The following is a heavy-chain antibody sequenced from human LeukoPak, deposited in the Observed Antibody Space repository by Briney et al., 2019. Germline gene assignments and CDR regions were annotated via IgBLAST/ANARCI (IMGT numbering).Heavy chain of an antibody. J-gene: IGHJ4*02. CDR2: ISTGGSP. CDR1: GFTVSNNY. Sequence: GGSLRLSCAASGFTVSNNYMTWVRQAPGKGLEWVSLISTGGSPYYTDSVKGRFTISRDNSKNTLFLQMNSLRAEDTAVYYCAKMGEEGGAIDYWGQGTLVTVSS. CDR3: AKMGEEGGAIDY. D-gene: IGHD4/OR15-4a*01. V-gene: IGHV3-53*01.